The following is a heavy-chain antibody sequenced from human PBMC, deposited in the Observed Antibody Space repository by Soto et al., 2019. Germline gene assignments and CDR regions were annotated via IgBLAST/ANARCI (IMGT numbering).Heavy chain of an antibody. CDR1: GYTFTSYG. V-gene: IGHV1-18*01. CDR2: ISAYNGNT. Sequence: QVQLVQSGAEVKKPGASVKVSCKASGYTFTSYGISWVRQAPGQGLEWMGWISAYNGNTNYAQKLQGRVTMTTDTPTSTAYMERRSLRPDDTAVYYCARVVAAAGTGDFDYWGQGTLVTVSS. CDR3: ARVVAAAGTGDFDY. J-gene: IGHJ4*02. D-gene: IGHD6-13*01.